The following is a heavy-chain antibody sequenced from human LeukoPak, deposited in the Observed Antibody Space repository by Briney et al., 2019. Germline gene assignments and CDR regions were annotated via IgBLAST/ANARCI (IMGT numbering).Heavy chain of an antibody. CDR1: GFNFTSYS. Sequence: GGSLRLSCAASGFNFTSYSMNWVRQAPGKGLEWVSYISSGSSAIYYADSVKGRFTISRDNAKNSLHLQMNSLRAEDTAVYYCARDLYYYDSSGYYWGQGTLVTVSS. V-gene: IGHV3-48*01. D-gene: IGHD3-22*01. CDR2: ISSGSSAI. J-gene: IGHJ4*02. CDR3: ARDLYYYDSSGYY.